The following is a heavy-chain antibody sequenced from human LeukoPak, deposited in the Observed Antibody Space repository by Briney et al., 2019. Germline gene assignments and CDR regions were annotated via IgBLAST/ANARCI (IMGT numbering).Heavy chain of an antibody. Sequence: SETLSLTCTVSGDSISSYYWSWIRQPAGKGLEWIGRINTSGSTNYNPSLKSRVTMSVDTSKKQFSLKLSSVTAADTAVYYCAREPYDFSGMDVWGQGTTVTVSS. CDR2: INTSGST. CDR1: GDSISSYY. D-gene: IGHD3-3*01. V-gene: IGHV4-4*07. CDR3: AREPYDFSGMDV. J-gene: IGHJ6*02.